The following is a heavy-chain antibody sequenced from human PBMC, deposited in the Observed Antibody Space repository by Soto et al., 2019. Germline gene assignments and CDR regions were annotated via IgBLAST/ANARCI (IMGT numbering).Heavy chain of an antibody. CDR1: GFVYSGCH. D-gene: IGHD3-10*01. CDR3: ARDSLGSDDNGDYYYGMEF. V-gene: IGHV3-11*05. CDR2: ISSSSGGT. J-gene: IGHJ6*02. Sequence: GGSERHTCVDSGFVYSGCHLNWKSKAPGKGLEWVSDISSSSGGTNYADSVKGRFTISRDNAKNSLELQMNSLRAEDTAMYYCARDSLGSDDNGDYYYGMEFWCQRTTFTVSS.